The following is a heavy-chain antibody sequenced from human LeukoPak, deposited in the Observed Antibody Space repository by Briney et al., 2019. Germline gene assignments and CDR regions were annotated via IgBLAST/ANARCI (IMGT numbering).Heavy chain of an antibody. CDR3: AKLAVAGHYFDY. J-gene: IGHJ4*02. Sequence: AGGSLRLSCAASGFTFDDYATHWVRQAPGKGLEWVSGISWNSGSIGYADSVKGRFTISRDNAKNSLYLQMNSLRAEDTALYYCAKLAVAGHYFDYWGQGTLVTVSS. V-gene: IGHV3-9*01. CDR1: GFTFDDYA. CDR2: ISWNSGSI. D-gene: IGHD6-19*01.